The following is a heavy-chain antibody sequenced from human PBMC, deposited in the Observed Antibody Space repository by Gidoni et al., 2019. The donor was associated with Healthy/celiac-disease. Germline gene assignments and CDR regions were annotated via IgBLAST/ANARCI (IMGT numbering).Heavy chain of an antibody. V-gene: IGHV3-11*06. J-gene: IGHJ4*02. D-gene: IGHD6-19*01. CDR2: ISSSSSYT. Sequence: QVQLVESGGGLVKPGGSLRLSCAASGFPFSDYYMSWIRQAPGKGLEWVSYISSSSSYTNYADSVKGRFTISRDNAKNSLYLQMNSLRAEDTAVYYCATSEYSSGWRRVCWGQGTLVTVSS. CDR1: GFPFSDYY. CDR3: ATSEYSSGWRRVC.